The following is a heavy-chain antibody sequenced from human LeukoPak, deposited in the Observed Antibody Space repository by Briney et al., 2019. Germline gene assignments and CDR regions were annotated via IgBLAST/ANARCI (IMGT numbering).Heavy chain of an antibody. CDR1: GYTFTGYY. D-gene: IGHD5-18*01. CDR3: ARVYGIQLWHHFDY. CDR2: INPNSGGT. J-gene: IGHJ4*02. Sequence: GASVKVSFKASGYTFTGYYMHWVRQAPGQGLEWMGWINPNSGGTNYAQKFQGRVTMTRDTPISTAYMELSRLRSDDMAVYDCARVYGIQLWHHFDYWGQGTLVTVSS. V-gene: IGHV1-2*02.